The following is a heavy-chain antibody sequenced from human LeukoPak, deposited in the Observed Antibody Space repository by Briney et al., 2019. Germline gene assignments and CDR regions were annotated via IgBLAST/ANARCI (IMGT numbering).Heavy chain of an antibody. D-gene: IGHD6-13*01. CDR2: ISGSGGST. CDR3: ARERGSSWPYFDY. V-gene: IGHV3-23*01. Sequence: GGSLRLSCAASGFTFSSYGMSWVRQAPGKGLEWVSAISGSGGSTYYADSVKGRFTISRDNAKNSLYLQMNSLRAEDTAVYYCARERGSSWPYFDYWGQGTLVTVSS. J-gene: IGHJ4*02. CDR1: GFTFSSYG.